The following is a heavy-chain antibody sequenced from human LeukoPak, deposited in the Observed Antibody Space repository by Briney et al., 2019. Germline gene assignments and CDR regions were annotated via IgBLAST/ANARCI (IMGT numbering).Heavy chain of an antibody. CDR3: ARGVRTGTYIAGGYYYGMDV. D-gene: IGHD1-14*01. CDR1: GGSFSGYY. V-gene: IGHV4-34*01. CDR2: INHSGST. J-gene: IGHJ6*02. Sequence: KTSETLSLTCAVYGGSFSGYYWSWIRQPPGKGLEWIGEINHSGSTNYNPSLKSRVTISVDTSKNQFSLKLSSVTAADTAVYYCARGVRTGTYIAGGYYYGMDVWGQGTMVTVSS.